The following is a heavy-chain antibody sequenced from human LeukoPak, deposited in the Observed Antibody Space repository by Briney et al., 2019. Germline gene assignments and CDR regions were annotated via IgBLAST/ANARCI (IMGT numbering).Heavy chain of an antibody. D-gene: IGHD3-10*01. CDR2: IHSNRGA. CDR1: GGSISNYY. Sequence: PSGTLSLTCTVSGGSISNYYWSWIPQPPGRGLEWIRFIHSNRGANYNASLNSRATISRDTSRSQVSLKLTSVTAADTAVYYCASSNLGSLGQFDPWGQATLVTV. CDR3: ASSNLGSLGQFDP. V-gene: IGHV4-59*07. J-gene: IGHJ5*02.